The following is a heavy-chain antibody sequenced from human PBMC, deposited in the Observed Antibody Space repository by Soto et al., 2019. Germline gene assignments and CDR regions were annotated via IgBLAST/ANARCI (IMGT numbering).Heavy chain of an antibody. V-gene: IGHV4-30-4*01. CDR1: GGSMNHGDYY. J-gene: IGHJ4*02. CDR2: IYVTGTT. Sequence: QVQLQESGPGLVKPSQTLSLTCNVSGGSMNHGDYYWSWVRQSPEKGLQWIGYIYVTGTTYYNPSFKSRVTISVERSRSQFSLRLTSVTAEDTAVYFCARLYGSYIWAGNYFDPWGQGSLVTVSS. CDR3: ARLYGSYIWAGNYFDP. D-gene: IGHD1-26*01.